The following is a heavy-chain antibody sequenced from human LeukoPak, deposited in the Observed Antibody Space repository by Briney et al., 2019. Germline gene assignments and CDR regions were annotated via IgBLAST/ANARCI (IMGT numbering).Heavy chain of an antibody. CDR2: ISSSSTI. J-gene: IGHJ4*02. D-gene: IGHD3-22*01. V-gene: IGHV3-48*02. Sequence: GGSLRLSCAASGFTFSSYSMNWVRQAPGNRLEWVSYISSSSTIYYADSVKGRFTISRDNAKNSLYLQMNSLRDEDTAVYYCARDGSLPRYYYDSSGYSYYFDYWGQGTLVTVSS. CDR1: GFTFSSYS. CDR3: ARDGSLPRYYYDSSGYSYYFDY.